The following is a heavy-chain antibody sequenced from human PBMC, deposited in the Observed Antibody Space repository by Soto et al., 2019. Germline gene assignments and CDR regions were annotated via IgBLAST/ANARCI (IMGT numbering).Heavy chain of an antibody. CDR2: IIPVLGLT. V-gene: IGHV1-69*02. CDR1: GGAFSSYT. D-gene: IGHD2-2*01. CDR3: VTAYQLLEY. Sequence: QVQLVQSGAEVKKPGSSVKVSCKASGGAFSSYTINWVRQAPGQGLEWMGRIIPVLGLTNYAQQFRGKVKISADTSTTSGYMELTSLRSEDSAMYYCVTAYQLLEYWGQGTQLTASS. J-gene: IGHJ4*02.